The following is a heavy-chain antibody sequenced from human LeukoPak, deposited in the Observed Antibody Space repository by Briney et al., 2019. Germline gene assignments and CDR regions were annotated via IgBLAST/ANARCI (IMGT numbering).Heavy chain of an antibody. D-gene: IGHD3-10*01. CDR2: ICDNGHT. CDR1: GGSFSPAH. CDR3: ATGRDPYKTGH. Sequence: SETLSLTCTFSGGSFSPAHWSWIRQPPGKGLEWIGVICDNGHTDYNPSLKSRVTISVDTSRRQFSLKLSSLAAADTAVYYCATGRDPYKTGHWGQGTLVTVSS. J-gene: IGHJ4*02. V-gene: IGHV4-59*01.